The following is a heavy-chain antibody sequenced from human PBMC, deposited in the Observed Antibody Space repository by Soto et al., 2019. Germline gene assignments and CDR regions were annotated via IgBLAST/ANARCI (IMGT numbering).Heavy chain of an antibody. J-gene: IGHJ4*02. Sequence: SVKVSCKASGFTFTSSAVQWVRQARGQRLEWIGWIVVGSGNTNYAQKFQERVTITRDMSTSTAYMELSSLRSEDTAVYYCAADIGDYYDSSGYHVTFDYWGQGTLVTVSS. CDR3: AADIGDYYDSSGYHVTFDY. CDR1: GFTFTSSA. D-gene: IGHD3-22*01. CDR2: IVVGSGNT. V-gene: IGHV1-58*01.